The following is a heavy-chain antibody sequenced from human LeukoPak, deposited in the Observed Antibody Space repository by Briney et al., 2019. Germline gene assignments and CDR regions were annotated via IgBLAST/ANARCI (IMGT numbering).Heavy chain of an antibody. V-gene: IGHV1-2*02. J-gene: IGHJ4*02. CDR3: ARGYVHIVVVTAHPDFDY. D-gene: IGHD2-21*02. CDR1: GYTFTSNG. CDR2: INPNSGGT. Sequence: GASVKVSCKASGYTFTSNGISWVRQAPGQGLEWMGWINPNSGGTNFAPKFQGRVTMTRDTSINTAYMELRSLRSDDTAVYYCARGYVHIVVVTAHPDFDYWGQGTLVTVSS.